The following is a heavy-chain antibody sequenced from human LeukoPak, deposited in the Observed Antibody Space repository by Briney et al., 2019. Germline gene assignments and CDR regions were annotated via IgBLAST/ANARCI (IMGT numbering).Heavy chain of an antibody. CDR1: GGSISSSSYY. D-gene: IGHD6-13*01. V-gene: IGHV4-39*01. Sequence: SETLSLTCTVSGGSISSSSYYWGWIRQPPGKGLEWIGSIYYSGSTYYNPSLKSRVTISVDTSKNQFSLKLSSVPAADTAVYYCACIAAAGHFDYWGQGTLVTVSS. J-gene: IGHJ4*02. CDR2: IYYSGST. CDR3: ACIAAAGHFDY.